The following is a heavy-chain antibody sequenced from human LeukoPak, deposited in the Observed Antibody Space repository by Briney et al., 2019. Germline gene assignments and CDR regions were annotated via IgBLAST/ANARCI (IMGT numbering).Heavy chain of an antibody. CDR1: GFTVSNTY. Sequence: PGGSLRLSCAASGFTVSNTYMSWVRQAPGKGLEWVSIIYSDGRTYYADFVKGRFTISRDNSKNTLYLQMNSLRAEDTAIYYCAKLPTMTTVSRFDYWGQGTLVTVSS. V-gene: IGHV3-53*01. J-gene: IGHJ4*02. D-gene: IGHD4-11*01. CDR2: IYSDGRT. CDR3: AKLPTMTTVSRFDY.